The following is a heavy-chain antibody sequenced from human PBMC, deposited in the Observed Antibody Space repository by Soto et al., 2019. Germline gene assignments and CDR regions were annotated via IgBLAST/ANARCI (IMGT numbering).Heavy chain of an antibody. V-gene: IGHV3-23*01. CDR1: GFTFSNYA. D-gene: IGHD3-10*01. J-gene: IGHJ4*02. Sequence: GGSLRLSCAASGFTFSNYAMSWVRQAPGKGLEWVSTFTRSGNTYYADSVKGRITISRDNSKNTLYLQMDSLRAEDTAVYYCAREFAPGSPNYDYWGLGTLVTVSS. CDR2: FTRSGNT. CDR3: AREFAPGSPNYDY.